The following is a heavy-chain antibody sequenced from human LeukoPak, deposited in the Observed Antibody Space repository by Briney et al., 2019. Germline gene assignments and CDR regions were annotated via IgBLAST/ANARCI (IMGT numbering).Heavy chain of an antibody. D-gene: IGHD5-18*01. V-gene: IGHV4-59*01. CDR1: GGSISSYY. CDR3: ARNRGYSYGPSDY. Sequence: SETLSLICSVCGGSISSYYWSWIRQPPGKGLEWIGNTYSIGSTNYSPSLKSRVPISVDTSKNQFSLKLSSVTAADTAVYYCARNRGYSYGPSDYWGQGTLVTVSS. J-gene: IGHJ4*02. CDR2: TYSIGST.